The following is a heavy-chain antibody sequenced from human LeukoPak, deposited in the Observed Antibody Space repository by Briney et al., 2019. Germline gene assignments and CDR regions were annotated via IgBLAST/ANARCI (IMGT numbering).Heavy chain of an antibody. J-gene: IGHJ4*02. Sequence: GGALRLSCAASGFTFSSYWMSWVRQAPGKGLEWVSSISSSSSYIYYADSVKGRFTISRDNAKNSLYLQMNSLRAEDTAVYYCARDEGHRISSWYYFDYWGQGTLVTVSS. CDR2: ISSSSSYI. CDR1: GFTFSSYW. CDR3: ARDEGHRISSWYYFDY. V-gene: IGHV3-21*01. D-gene: IGHD6-13*01.